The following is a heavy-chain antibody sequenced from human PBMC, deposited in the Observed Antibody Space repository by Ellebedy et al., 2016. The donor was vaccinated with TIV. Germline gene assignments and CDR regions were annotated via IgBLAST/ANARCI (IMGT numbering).Heavy chain of an antibody. CDR1: GFTFSDYS. CDR2: IKEDGSEK. V-gene: IGHV3-7*01. J-gene: IGHJ4*02. CDR3: ARDEGIYVNYRFYY. D-gene: IGHD5-24*01. Sequence: GESLKISCVASGFTFSDYSMSWIRRVPGKGLEWVANIKEDGSEKMYVGESVKGRFTISRDNAKNSLYLQMNSLTAEDTAVYYCARDEGIYVNYRFYYWGQGTLVTVSS.